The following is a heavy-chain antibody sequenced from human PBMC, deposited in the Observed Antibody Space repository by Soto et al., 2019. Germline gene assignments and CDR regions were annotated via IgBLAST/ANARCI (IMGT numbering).Heavy chain of an antibody. D-gene: IGHD2-21*01. J-gene: IGHJ4*02. V-gene: IGHV1-18*01. CDR2: ITTDKGKT. CDR1: GYTFTNYG. Sequence: QVQLVQSGPEVKKPGASVKVSCKTSGYTFTNYGISWVRQAPGQGLEWMGWITTDKGKTTYAQKFQGRVTMTTDTSTSKAYMELRSLRSDDTAMYYCATHSPAFDYWGQGTLVTVSS. CDR3: ATHSPAFDY.